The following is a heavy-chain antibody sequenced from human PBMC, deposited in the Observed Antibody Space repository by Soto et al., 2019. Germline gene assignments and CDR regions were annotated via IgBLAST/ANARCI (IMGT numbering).Heavy chain of an antibody. Sequence: EVQLLESGGGLVQPGVSLRLSCSASGFTFSVYTMNWVRQAPGKGLEWVSGIYGNGGGTFYVDSVKGRFTISRDNSKNTLYLQMNSLRAEDTAVYYCAKDMQPDSRWDIDYWGQGTLVTVSS. CDR3: AKDMQPDSRWDIDY. V-gene: IGHV3-23*01. CDR2: IYGNGGGT. D-gene: IGHD6-13*01. J-gene: IGHJ4*02. CDR1: GFTFSVYT.